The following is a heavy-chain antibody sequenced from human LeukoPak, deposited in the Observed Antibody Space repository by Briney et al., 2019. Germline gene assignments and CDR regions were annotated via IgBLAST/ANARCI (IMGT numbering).Heavy chain of an antibody. CDR1: GYTFTGYY. V-gene: IGHV1-2*02. CDR2: TNPNSCGT. CDR3: ARGLDSSSWYLPLYYYYYGMDV. D-gene: IGHD6-13*01. J-gene: IGHJ6*02. Sequence: ASVKVFCKASGYTFTGYYMHGVRQAPGQGLECMVWTNPNSCGTNYAQKFQGRVTMTRDTSISTAYMELSRLRSDDTAVYYCARGLDSSSWYLPLYYYYYGMDVWGQGTTVTVSS.